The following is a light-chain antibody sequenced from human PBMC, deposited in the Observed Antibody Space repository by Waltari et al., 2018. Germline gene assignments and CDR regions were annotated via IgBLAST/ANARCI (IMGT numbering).Light chain of an antibody. CDR3: QTGGHGTWV. CDR1: SGHSSNI. J-gene: IGLJ3*02. Sequence: QLVVTQSPSASAPLGASVKPTCTLSSGHSSNIVAWLQQRPEKGPRYVMRVNSDGSHIKGDDVPDRFAGSSSGAERYLTSASLQPDDEADYYCQTGGHGTWVFGGGTTLTVL. CDR2: VNSDGSH. V-gene: IGLV4-69*01.